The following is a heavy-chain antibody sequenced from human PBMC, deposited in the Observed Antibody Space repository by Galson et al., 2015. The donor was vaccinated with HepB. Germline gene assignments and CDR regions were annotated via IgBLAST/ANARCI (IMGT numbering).Heavy chain of an antibody. D-gene: IGHD3-22*01. J-gene: IGHJ5*02. CDR2: INPNSGSA. CDR3: TRGPTNYYDTSGYYYGLFDP. CDR1: GYNFSNYY. Sequence: SVKVSCKASGYNFSNYYMHWVRQAPGQGLEWMGIINPNSGSASYAQKLQGRVTMTRDTSTSTVYMELSSLRSDDTAVYYCTRGPTNYYDTSGYYYGLFDPWGQGTLVTVSS. V-gene: IGHV1-46*03.